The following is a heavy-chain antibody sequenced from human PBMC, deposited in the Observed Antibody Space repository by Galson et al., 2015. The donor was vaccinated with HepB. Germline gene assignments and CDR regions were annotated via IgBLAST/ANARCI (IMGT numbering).Heavy chain of an antibody. Sequence: SLRLSCAASGFTFINYAMSWVRQAPGKGLEWVSTISGSGDGRHYADSVKGRFTISRDNSKNTLYLQMNTLRGDDTAVYYCAKVMVRVRGFDYWGQGTLVTVSS. CDR2: ISGSGDGR. CDR1: GFTFINYA. J-gene: IGHJ4*02. D-gene: IGHD3-10*01. V-gene: IGHV3-23*01. CDR3: AKVMVRVRGFDY.